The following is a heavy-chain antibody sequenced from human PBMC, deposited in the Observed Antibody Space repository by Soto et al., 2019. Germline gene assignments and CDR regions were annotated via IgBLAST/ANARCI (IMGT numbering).Heavy chain of an antibody. D-gene: IGHD4-17*01. J-gene: IGHJ6*03. V-gene: IGHV1-18*01. CDR1: GYTFTNYG. Sequence: GASVKVSCKSSGYTFTNYGFTWVRQAPGQGLEWLGWISTYNGNTKYAQEVQGRLTMTTDTSTSTANMELTSLRSDDTALYYCARTTVTASYYYMDVWGKGSTVTVSS. CDR3: ARTTVTASYYYMDV. CDR2: ISTYNGNT.